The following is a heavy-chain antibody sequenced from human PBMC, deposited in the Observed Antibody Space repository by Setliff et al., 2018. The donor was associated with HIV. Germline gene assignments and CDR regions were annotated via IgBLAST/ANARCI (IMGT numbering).Heavy chain of an antibody. V-gene: IGHV1-8*02. J-gene: IGHJ4*02. CDR2: MNPNSGNT. CDR3: ARRGYYDTGGYYSFPY. D-gene: IGHD3-22*01. CDR1: GYTFTNYD. Sequence: ASVKVSCKASGYTFTNYDINWVRQATGQGLEWMGWMNPNSGNTGYAQKFQGRVTMTRSTSISTAYMELTSLRSEDTAVYYCARRGYYDTGGYYSFPYWGQGTLVTVSS.